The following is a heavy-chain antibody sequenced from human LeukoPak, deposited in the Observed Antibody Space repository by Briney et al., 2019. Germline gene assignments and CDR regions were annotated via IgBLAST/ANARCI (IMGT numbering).Heavy chain of an antibody. CDR3: ARRSGYSFDAFDI. J-gene: IGHJ3*02. V-gene: IGHV4-39*07. CDR2: IYYSGST. Sequence: SETLSLTCTVSGGSISSSSYYWGWICQPPGKGLEWIGSIYYSGSTYYNPSLKSRVTISVDTSKNQFSLKLSSVTAADTAVYYCARRSGYSFDAFDIWGQGTMVTVSS. D-gene: IGHD3-22*01. CDR1: GGSISSSSYY.